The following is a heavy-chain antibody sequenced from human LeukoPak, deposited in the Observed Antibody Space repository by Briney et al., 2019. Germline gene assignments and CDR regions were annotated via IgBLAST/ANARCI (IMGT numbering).Heavy chain of an antibody. CDR3: ARGHTQPLRITIFGVVIKFGWFDP. CDR2: TYYRSKWYN. CDR1: GDSVSSNSAA. V-gene: IGHV6-1*01. Sequence: SQTLSLTCAISGDSVSSNSAAWNWIRQSPSRGLEWLGRTYYRSKWYNDYAASVKSRVTINPDTSKNHFSLQLNSVTPEDTAVYYCARGHTQPLRITIFGVVIKFGWFDPWGQGTLVTVSS. D-gene: IGHD3-3*01. J-gene: IGHJ5*02.